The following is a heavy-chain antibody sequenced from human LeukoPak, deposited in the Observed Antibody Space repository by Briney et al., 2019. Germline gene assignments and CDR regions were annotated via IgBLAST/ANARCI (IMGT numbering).Heavy chain of an antibody. CDR3: ARETDYYDSSGYYIFDY. Sequence: PSETLPLTCTVSGGSISSHYWSWIRQPPGKGLEWIGYIYYSGSTNYNPSLKSRVTISVDTSKNQFSLKLSSVTAADTAVYYCARETDYYDSSGYYIFDYWGQGTLVTVSS. J-gene: IGHJ4*02. CDR1: GGSISSHY. CDR2: IYYSGST. D-gene: IGHD3-22*01. V-gene: IGHV4-59*11.